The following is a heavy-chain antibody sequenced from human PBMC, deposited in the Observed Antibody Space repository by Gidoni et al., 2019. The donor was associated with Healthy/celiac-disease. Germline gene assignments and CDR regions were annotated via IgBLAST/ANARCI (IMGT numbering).Heavy chain of an antibody. V-gene: IGHV1-8*01. D-gene: IGHD2-15*01. J-gene: IGHJ6*02. Sequence: QVQLVPSGAEVKKPGASVKVSCKASGYIFTSYDLNWVRQATVQGLEWMGWMNPNSGNTGYAQKFQGRVTMTRNTSISTAYMELSSLRSEDTAVYYCARNVVVVAAKTNYYYYGMDVWGQGTTVTVSS. CDR3: ARNVVVVAAKTNYYYYGMDV. CDR2: MNPNSGNT. CDR1: GYIFTSYD.